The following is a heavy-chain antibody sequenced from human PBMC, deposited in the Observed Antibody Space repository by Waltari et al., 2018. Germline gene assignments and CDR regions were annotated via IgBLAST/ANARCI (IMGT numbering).Heavy chain of an antibody. CDR2: IYYSGST. Sequence: QLQLQESGPGLVKPSETLSLTCTVSGGSISSSSYYWGWIRPPPGKGLEWIGSIYYSGSTYYNPSLKSRVTISVDTSKNQFSLKLSSVTAADTAVYYCASEFGLWFGEFNYYYYMDVWGKGTTVTVSS. CDR1: GGSISSSSYY. CDR3: ASEFGLWFGEFNYYYYMDV. J-gene: IGHJ6*03. D-gene: IGHD3-10*01. V-gene: IGHV4-39*01.